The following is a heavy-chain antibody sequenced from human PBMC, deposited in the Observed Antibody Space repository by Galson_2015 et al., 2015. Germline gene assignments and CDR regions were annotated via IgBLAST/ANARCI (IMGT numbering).Heavy chain of an antibody. CDR2: ISGSGGST. D-gene: IGHD3-10*01. J-gene: IGHJ6*02. CDR3: ASPAGMIRGYYYYYCMDV. Sequence: SLRLSCEASGFTFSSYAMSWVRQAPGKGLEWVSAISGSGGSTYYADSVKGRFTISRDNSKNTLYLQMNSLRAEDTAVYYCASPAGMIRGYYYYYCMDVWGQGTTVTVSS. V-gene: IGHV3-23*01. CDR1: GFTFSSYA.